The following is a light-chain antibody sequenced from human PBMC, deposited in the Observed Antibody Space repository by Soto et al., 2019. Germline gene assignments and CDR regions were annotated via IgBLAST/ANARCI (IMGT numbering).Light chain of an antibody. V-gene: IGKV3-15*01. CDR3: QQYSNWPLT. Sequence: EIVMTQSLATLSVSPGERATLSCRASQTVYNNLAWYQQKPGQPPRLLIYGASARATGIPARFSGSGSGTEFTLTISSLQSEDVAVYDCQQYSNWPLTFGGGTKVEIK. CDR2: GAS. CDR1: QTVYNN. J-gene: IGKJ4*01.